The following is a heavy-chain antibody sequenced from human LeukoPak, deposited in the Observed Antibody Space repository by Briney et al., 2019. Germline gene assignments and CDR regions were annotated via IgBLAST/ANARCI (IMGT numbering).Heavy chain of an antibody. CDR1: GYTFTGYY. CDR3: ATETGEGGAFDI. J-gene: IGHJ3*02. CDR2: INPNCGGT. V-gene: IGHV1-2*02. D-gene: IGHD7-27*01. Sequence: ASVKVSCKASGYTFTGYYMHWVRQAPRQGLEWMGWINPNCGGTNYAQKFQGMVTMTRDTSISTAYMELSRLRSDDTAVYYCATETGEGGAFDIWGQGTMVTVSS.